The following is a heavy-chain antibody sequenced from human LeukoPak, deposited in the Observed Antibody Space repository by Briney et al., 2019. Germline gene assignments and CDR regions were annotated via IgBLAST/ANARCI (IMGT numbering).Heavy chain of an antibody. CDR3: ARSHSDWYVNTAGH. CDR2: INTNTGNP. J-gene: IGHJ4*02. CDR1: GYTFTSYA. D-gene: IGHD6-19*01. Sequence: ASVKVSCKASGYTFTSYAINWVRQAPGQGLEWMGWINTNTGNPTYAQGFTGRFVFSLDASVSTAYLQISSLKAEDTAVYYCARSHSDWYVNTAGHWGQGTLVTVSS. V-gene: IGHV7-4-1*02.